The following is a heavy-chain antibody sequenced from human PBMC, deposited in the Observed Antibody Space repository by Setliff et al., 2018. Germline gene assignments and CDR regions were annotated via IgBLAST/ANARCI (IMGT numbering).Heavy chain of an antibody. CDR2: IYHSGST. D-gene: IGHD3-3*01. CDR1: GVSTRSYW. V-gene: IGHV4-38-2*02. J-gene: IGHJ4*02. Sequence: PSETLSLTCSVSGVSTRSYWWSWIRQPPGKGLEWIGSIYHSGSTYYNPSLKSRVTISVDTSKNQFSLKLSSVTAADTAVYYCARVSMYYNFWSGYYGERGEYFDYWGQGTLVTVSS. CDR3: ARVSMYYNFWSGYYGERGEYFDY.